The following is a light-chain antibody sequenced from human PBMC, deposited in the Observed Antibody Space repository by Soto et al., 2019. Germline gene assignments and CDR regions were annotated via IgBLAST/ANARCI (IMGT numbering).Light chain of an antibody. Sequence: DIQMTQSPSSLSASVGDRVTITCRASQGISNYLAWYQQKPGKVPKLLIYAASTLQSGVPSRFSGRGSGTDFTLTISSLQPEDVATYYCQKYNSALGFTFGPGTKVDIK. CDR3: QKYNSALGFT. CDR2: AAS. J-gene: IGKJ3*01. CDR1: QGISNY. V-gene: IGKV1-27*01.